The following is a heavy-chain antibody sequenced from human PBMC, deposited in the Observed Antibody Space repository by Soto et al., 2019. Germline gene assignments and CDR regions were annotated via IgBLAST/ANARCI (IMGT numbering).Heavy chain of an antibody. V-gene: IGHV1-18*01. CDR1: GYTFTSYG. CDR2: ISAYNGNT. Sequence: ASVKVSCKASGYTFTSYGISWVRQAPGQGLEWMGWISAYNGNTNYAQKLQGRVTMTTDTSTSTAYMELRSLSSDDTAVYYCAGSVTIFGGDPPSVMDVGGQGSTVTVSS. CDR3: AGSVTIFGGDPPSVMDV. D-gene: IGHD3-3*01. J-gene: IGHJ6*02.